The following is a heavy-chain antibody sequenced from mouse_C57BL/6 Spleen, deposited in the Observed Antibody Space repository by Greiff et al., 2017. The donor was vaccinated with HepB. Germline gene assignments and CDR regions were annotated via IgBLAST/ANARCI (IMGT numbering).Heavy chain of an antibody. CDR2: INPNNGGT. J-gene: IGHJ4*01. V-gene: IGHV1-26*01. Sequence: EVQLQQSGPELVKPGASVKISCKASGYTFTDYYMNWVKQSHGKSLEWIGDINPNNGGTSYNQKFKGKATLTVDKASSTAYMELRSLTSEDSAVYYVARSVEYYGSSPYYYAMDYWGQGTSVTVSS. D-gene: IGHD1-1*01. CDR1: GYTFTDYY. CDR3: ARSVEYYGSSPYYYAMDY.